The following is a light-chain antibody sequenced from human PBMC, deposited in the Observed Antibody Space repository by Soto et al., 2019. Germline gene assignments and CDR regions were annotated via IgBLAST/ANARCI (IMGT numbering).Light chain of an antibody. Sequence: EIVLTQYPGTLSLSPGERATLSCRASQSVSSSDLAWYPQKPGQAPRPLIYGASSRATGIPDRFSGSGSGTDFTLNISILEPEDFAVYYCQQYGSSPYTFGQGTKLEIK. CDR2: GAS. V-gene: IGKV3-20*01. CDR1: QSVSSSD. J-gene: IGKJ2*01. CDR3: QQYGSSPYT.